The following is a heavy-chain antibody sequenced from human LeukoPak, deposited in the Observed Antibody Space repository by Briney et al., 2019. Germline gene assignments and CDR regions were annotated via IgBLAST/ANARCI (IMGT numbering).Heavy chain of an antibody. CDR1: GGSFSGNY. V-gene: IGHV4-34*01. CDR2: IIHSGRT. D-gene: IGHD3-9*01. J-gene: IGHJ5*02. CDR3: ARGLNYDILTANPFTAWFDP. Sequence: SETLSLTCAVYGGSFSGNYWSWIRQSPGKGLEGIGEIIHSGRTNYNPSLEGRVTISVDTSKNQFSLKLSSVTAADTAVYYCARGLNYDILTANPFTAWFDPWGQGTLVTVSS.